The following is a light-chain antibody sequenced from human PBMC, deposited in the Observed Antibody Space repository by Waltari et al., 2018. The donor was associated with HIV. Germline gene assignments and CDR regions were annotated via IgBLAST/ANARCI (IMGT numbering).Light chain of an antibody. CDR2: EIS. Sequence: EIVLTQSPATLSVSPGERAILSCRASQSVSRHLAWYQQKSGQAPRLLIYEISTRAAGTPGRFNGSGSGTDFTLTITDVEPADVAVYYCQQRGTWPQVTFGGGT. V-gene: IGKV3-11*01. J-gene: IGKJ4*01. CDR3: QQRGTWPQVT. CDR1: QSVSRH.